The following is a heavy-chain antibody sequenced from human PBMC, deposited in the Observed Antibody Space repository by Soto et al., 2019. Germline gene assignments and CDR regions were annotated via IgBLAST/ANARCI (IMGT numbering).Heavy chain of an antibody. J-gene: IGHJ6*03. D-gene: IGHD5-12*01. CDR1: GFTFSSYA. CDR2: ISGNGAST. V-gene: IGHV3-23*01. Sequence: GGSLRLSCAASGFTFSSYAMSWVRQAPGKGLEWVSAISGNGASTYYADSLKGRFTMSRDNSKNTLYLQMNSLRAEDTAVYYCAKMSGYEPTYNYCYMDVWGKGTTVTVSS. CDR3: AKMSGYEPTYNYCYMDV.